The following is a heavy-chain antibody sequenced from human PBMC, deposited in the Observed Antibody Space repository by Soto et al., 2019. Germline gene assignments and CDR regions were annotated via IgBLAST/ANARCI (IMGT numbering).Heavy chain of an antibody. CDR1: GGTFSSYA. D-gene: IGHD3-22*01. CDR3: ARDDSYYYDSSGFQRLYYFDY. J-gene: IGHJ4*02. Sequence: QVQLVQSGAEVKKPGSSVKVSCKASGGTFSSYAISWVRQAPGQGLEWMGGIIPIFGTANYAQKFQGRVTITADESTSTGYMELSSLRSEDTAVYYCARDDSYYYDSSGFQRLYYFDYWGQGTLVTVSS. V-gene: IGHV1-69*12. CDR2: IIPIFGTA.